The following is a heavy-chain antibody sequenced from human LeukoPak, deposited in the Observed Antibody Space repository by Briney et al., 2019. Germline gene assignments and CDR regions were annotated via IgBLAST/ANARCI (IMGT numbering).Heavy chain of an antibody. J-gene: IGHJ4*02. CDR3: ARVNINNWHSCDY. CDR2: IYHSGSP. V-gene: IGHV4-4*02. Sequence: GSLRLSCAASGFTFSSYGMHWVRQPPGKDLEWIGEIYHSGSPNYNPSLKSRVTISVDKSRNHFSLNLSSVTAADTAVYYCARVNINNWHSCDYWGQGTLVTVSS. CDR1: GFTFSSYG. D-gene: IGHD1-1*01.